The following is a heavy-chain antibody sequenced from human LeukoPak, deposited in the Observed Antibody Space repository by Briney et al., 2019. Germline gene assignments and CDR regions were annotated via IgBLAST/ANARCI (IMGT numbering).Heavy chain of an antibody. CDR2: FDPEDGET. V-gene: IGHV1-24*01. D-gene: IGHD5-12*01. J-gene: IGHJ6*02. CDR1: GYTFTGFY. Sequence: ASVKVSCKASGYTFTGFYMHWVRQAPGKGLEWMGGFDPEDGETIYAQKFQGRVTMTEDTSTDTAYMELSSLRSEDTAVYYCARESVDESGYDSSFYYYGMDVWGQGTTVTVSS. CDR3: ARESVDESGYDSSFYYYGMDV.